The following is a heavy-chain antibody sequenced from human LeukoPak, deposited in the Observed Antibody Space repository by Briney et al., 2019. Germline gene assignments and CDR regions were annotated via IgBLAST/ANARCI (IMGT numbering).Heavy chain of an antibody. D-gene: IGHD3-3*01. CDR1: GYTFTSYD. Sequence: GASVKVSCKASGYTFTSYDINWVRQATGQGLEWMGWMNPNSGNTGYAQKFQGRVTMTRNTSISTAYMELSSLRSEDTAVYYCARAEYKTSYDFWSGYYRSGDYYYGMDVWGQGTTVTVSS. V-gene: IGHV1-8*01. J-gene: IGHJ6*02. CDR2: MNPNSGNT. CDR3: ARAEYKTSYDFWSGYYRSGDYYYGMDV.